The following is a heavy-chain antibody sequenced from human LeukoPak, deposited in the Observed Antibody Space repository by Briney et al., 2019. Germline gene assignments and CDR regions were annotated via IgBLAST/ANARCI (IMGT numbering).Heavy chain of an antibody. CDR1: GFYFANYA. Sequence: GGSLRLSCAASGFYFANYAMSWGRQAPGKGLEWVSATVGGGSPNTYHPDSVKGRFTISRDNSKNTLFLQMNSLRAEDTAIYYCARDRRAVAVYFDYWGQGTLITVSS. V-gene: IGHV3-23*01. D-gene: IGHD6-19*01. J-gene: IGHJ4*02. CDR2: TVGGGSPNT. CDR3: ARDRRAVAVYFDY.